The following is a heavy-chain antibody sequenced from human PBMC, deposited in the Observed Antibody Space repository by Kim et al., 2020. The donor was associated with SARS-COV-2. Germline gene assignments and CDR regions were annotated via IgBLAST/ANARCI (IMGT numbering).Heavy chain of an antibody. J-gene: IGHJ6*02. D-gene: IGHD6-19*01. CDR2: MNPNSGNT. CDR3: ARRGSYSSGWKHYGMDV. CDR1: GYTFTSYD. Sequence: ASVKVSCKASGYTFTSYDINWVRQATGQGLEWMGWMNPNSGNTGYAQKFQGRVTMTRNTSISTAYMELSSLRSEDTAVYYCARRGSYSSGWKHYGMDVWGQGTTVTVSS. V-gene: IGHV1-8*01.